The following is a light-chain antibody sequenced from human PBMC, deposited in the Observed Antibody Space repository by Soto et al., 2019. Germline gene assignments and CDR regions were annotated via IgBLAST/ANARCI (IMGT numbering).Light chain of an antibody. J-gene: IGKJ5*01. V-gene: IGKV3-15*01. CDR2: GAS. Sequence: EIVLTQSPATLSVSPGERATLSCRASQSVNINLAWYQQKPGQAPRLLIYGASTRATGIPARFSGSGSRTEFTLTISSLQSEDFAVYYCQQDNNWPPITFGQGTRLEIK. CDR1: QSVNIN. CDR3: QQDNNWPPIT.